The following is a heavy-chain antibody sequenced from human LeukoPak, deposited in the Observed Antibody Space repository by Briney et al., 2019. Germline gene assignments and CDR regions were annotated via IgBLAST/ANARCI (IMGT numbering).Heavy chain of an antibody. J-gene: IGHJ4*02. CDR1: GGSISSYY. D-gene: IGHD3-10*01. Sequence: SETLSLTCTVSGGSISSYYWSWIRQPPGKGLEWIGYIYYSGSTNYNPSLKSRVTISVDTSKNQFSLKLSSVTAADTAVYYCATWDYYYGSGSYPSPFDYWGQGTLVTVSS. V-gene: IGHV4-59*01. CDR3: ATWDYYYGSGSYPSPFDY. CDR2: IYYSGST.